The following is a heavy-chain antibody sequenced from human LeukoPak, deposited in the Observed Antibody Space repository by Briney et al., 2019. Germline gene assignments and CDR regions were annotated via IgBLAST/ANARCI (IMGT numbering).Heavy chain of an antibody. D-gene: IGHD1-1*01. V-gene: IGHV3-30*04. CDR1: GFTFSSYA. CDR3: ARDLEGNWFDP. Sequence: GGSLRLSWAASGFTFSSYAMHWVRQAPGKGLEWVAVISYDGSNKYYADSVKGRFTISRDNSKNTLYLQMNSLRAEDTAVYYCARDLEGNWFDPWGQGTLVTVSS. CDR2: ISYDGSNK. J-gene: IGHJ5*02.